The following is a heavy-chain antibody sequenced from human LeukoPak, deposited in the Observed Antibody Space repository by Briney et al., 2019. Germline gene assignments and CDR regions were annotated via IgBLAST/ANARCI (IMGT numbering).Heavy chain of an antibody. CDR3: AKDGSVGATIDY. CDR1: GFTFSSYS. V-gene: IGHV3-30*02. CDR2: IRYDGSNK. D-gene: IGHD1-26*01. Sequence: PGGSLRLSCAASGFTFSSYSMNWVRQAPGKGLEWVAFIRYDGSNKYYADSVKGRFTISRDNSKNTLYLQMNSLRAEDTAVYYCAKDGSVGATIDYWGQGTLVTVSS. J-gene: IGHJ4*02.